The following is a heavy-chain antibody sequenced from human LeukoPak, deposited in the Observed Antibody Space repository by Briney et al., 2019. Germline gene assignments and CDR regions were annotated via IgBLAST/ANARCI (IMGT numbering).Heavy chain of an antibody. CDR3: ARRTYSSSWTYNWFDP. Sequence: ASVKASCKASGYTFTGYYMHWVRQAPGQGLEWMGWINPNSGGTNYAQKFQGRVTMTRDTSISTAYMELSRLRSDDTAVYYCARRTYSSSWTYNWFDPWGQGTLVTVSS. CDR1: GYTFTGYY. J-gene: IGHJ5*02. D-gene: IGHD6-13*01. V-gene: IGHV1-2*02. CDR2: INPNSGGT.